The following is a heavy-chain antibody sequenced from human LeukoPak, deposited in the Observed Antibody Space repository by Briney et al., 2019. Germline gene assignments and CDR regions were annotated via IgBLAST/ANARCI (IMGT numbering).Heavy chain of an antibody. V-gene: IGHV4-34*01. CDR2: INHSGST. CDR3: AIYGSGSYSIDY. CDR1: GGSISGYY. Sequence: SETLSLTCTVSGGSISGYYWSWIRQPPGKGLEWIGEINHSGSTNYNPSLKSRVTISVDTSKNQFSLKLSSVTAADTAAYYCAIYGSGSYSIDYWGQGTLVTVSS. J-gene: IGHJ4*02. D-gene: IGHD3-10*01.